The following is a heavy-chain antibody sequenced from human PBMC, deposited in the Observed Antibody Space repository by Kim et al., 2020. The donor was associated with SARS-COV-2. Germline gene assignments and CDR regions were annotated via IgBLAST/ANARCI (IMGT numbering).Heavy chain of an antibody. CDR3: ARDYHCWNDYYFDY. V-gene: IGHV3-66*01. Sequence: GGSLRLSCAASGFTVSSNYMSWVRQAPGRGLEWVSVVYSDGSTYSADSVKGRFTISRDNSKNTLHLQMNSLGAADTAVYYCARDYHCWNDYYFDYWGQGTLVTVSS. CDR2: VYSDGST. J-gene: IGHJ4*02. CDR1: GFTVSSNY. D-gene: IGHD1-1*01.